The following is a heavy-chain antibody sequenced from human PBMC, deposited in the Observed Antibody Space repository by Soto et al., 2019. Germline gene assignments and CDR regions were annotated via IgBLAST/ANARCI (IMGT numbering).Heavy chain of an antibody. D-gene: IGHD3-22*01. CDR2: IDWDDDK. J-gene: IGHJ4*02. CDR3: ARSLAGYDSSGYPYYFDY. Sequence: SGPTLVNPTQTLTLACTFSGFSLSTSGMCVSWIRQPPGKALEWLALIDWDDDKYYSTSLKTRLTISKDTSKNQVVLTMTNMDPVDTATYYCARSLAGYDSSGYPYYFDYWGQGTLVTVSS. V-gene: IGHV2-70*01. CDR1: GFSLSTSGMC.